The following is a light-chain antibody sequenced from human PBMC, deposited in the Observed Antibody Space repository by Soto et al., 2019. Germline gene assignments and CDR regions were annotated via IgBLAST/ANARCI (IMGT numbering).Light chain of an antibody. Sequence: EVVMTQSPLALSVSPGERATLSCRASQSVSSKLAWYQQKPGQAPRLLIYGASTRATGIPARFSGSGSGTQFTLTISSLQSEDFAVYYCQQYNNWPPCTVGQGTKVDIK. V-gene: IGKV3-15*01. CDR1: QSVSSK. J-gene: IGKJ2*02. CDR2: GAS. CDR3: QQYNNWPPCT.